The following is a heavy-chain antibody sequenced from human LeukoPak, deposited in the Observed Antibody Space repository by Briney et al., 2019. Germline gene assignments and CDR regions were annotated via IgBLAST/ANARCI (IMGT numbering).Heavy chain of an antibody. Sequence: SETLSLTCTVSGGSISSYYWSWIRQPPGKGLEWIGYIYYSGSTNYNPSLKSRVTISVDTSKNQFSLKLSSVTAADTAVYYCAKEVSSMNNWFDPWGQGTLVTVSS. V-gene: IGHV4-59*12. CDR2: IYYSGST. D-gene: IGHD6-6*01. J-gene: IGHJ5*02. CDR1: GGSISSYY. CDR3: AKEVSSMNNWFDP.